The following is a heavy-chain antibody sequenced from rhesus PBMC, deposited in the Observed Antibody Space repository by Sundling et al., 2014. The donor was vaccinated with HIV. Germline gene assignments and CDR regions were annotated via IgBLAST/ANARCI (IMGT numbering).Heavy chain of an antibody. CDR2: IFGSGSSV. CDR1: GGSIRSSY. CDR3: ARGSYLDWLLPHFDY. J-gene: IGHJ4*01. Sequence: QLQLQESGPGLVKPSETLSVTCAVSGGSIRSSYWSWIRQAPGKGLEWVGYIFGSGSSVKNNPSLKSRVTLSVDTTENRLSLSLNSVTAADTAVYYCARGSYLDWLLPHFDYWGQGVLVTVSS. V-gene: IGHV4-169*01. D-gene: IGHD3-3*01.